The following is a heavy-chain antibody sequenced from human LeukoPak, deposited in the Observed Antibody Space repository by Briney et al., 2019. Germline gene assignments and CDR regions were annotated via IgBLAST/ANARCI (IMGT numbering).Heavy chain of an antibody. CDR2: IHCSGRI. J-gene: IGHJ4*02. D-gene: IGHD6-19*01. Sequence: SETLSLTCTVSGGSIVRYYWNWMREPPGKGLEWIGYIHCSGRINHNASLKSRVTISVDTSKNQFLLKQSSVTAADEAVYYCARGGVAGGLDYWGQGTLVPVSS. CDR1: GGSIVRYY. V-gene: IGHV4-59*01. CDR3: ARGGVAGGLDY.